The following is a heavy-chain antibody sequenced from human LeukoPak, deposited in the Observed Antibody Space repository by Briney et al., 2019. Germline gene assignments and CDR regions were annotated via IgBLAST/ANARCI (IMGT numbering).Heavy chain of an antibody. CDR2: IIPIFGTA. Sequence: GASVKVSCKASGGTFSSYAISWVRQAPGQGLEWMGGIIPIFGTANYAQKLQGRVTMTTDTSTSTAYMELRSLRSDDTAVYYCATENRGYSYGYAFDIWGQGTMVTVSS. V-gene: IGHV1-69*05. CDR1: GGTFSSYA. J-gene: IGHJ3*02. CDR3: ATENRGYSYGYAFDI. D-gene: IGHD5-18*01.